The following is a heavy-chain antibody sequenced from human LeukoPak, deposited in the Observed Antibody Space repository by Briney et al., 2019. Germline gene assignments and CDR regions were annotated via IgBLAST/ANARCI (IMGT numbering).Heavy chain of an antibody. J-gene: IGHJ4*02. D-gene: IGHD3-22*01. CDR3: ASGFRLNYDSNAYPPLRY. Sequence: GASVKVSCKASGGTLSSYAISWVRQAPGQGLEWMGGIIPIFDTANYAQKFQGRVTITADESTSTAYMKLSSLRSEDTAVYYCASGFRLNYDSNAYPPLRYWSQGTLVTVSS. V-gene: IGHV1-69*13. CDR2: IIPIFDTA. CDR1: GGTLSSYA.